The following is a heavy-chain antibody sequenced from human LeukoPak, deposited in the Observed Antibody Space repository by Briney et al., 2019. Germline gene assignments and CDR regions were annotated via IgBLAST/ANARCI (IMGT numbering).Heavy chain of an antibody. Sequence: SETLSLTCTVSGGSISTYYWSWIRQPPGRGLEWIGYIYYSGSTYYNPSLKSRVTISLDTSKNQFSVKLSSVTAADTAVYYCARGRSHFDFWGQGTLVTVSS. CDR1: GGSISTYY. J-gene: IGHJ4*02. V-gene: IGHV4-59*01. CDR3: ARGRSHFDF. CDR2: IYYSGST. D-gene: IGHD2-15*01.